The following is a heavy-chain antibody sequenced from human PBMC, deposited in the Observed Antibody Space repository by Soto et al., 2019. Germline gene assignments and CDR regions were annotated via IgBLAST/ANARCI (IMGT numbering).Heavy chain of an antibody. CDR1: AYTFTGYY. J-gene: IGHJ6*02. V-gene: IGHV1-2*04. CDR2: INPNSGGT. Sequence: ASVKVSCNASAYTFTGYYMHWVRQAPGQGLEWMGWINPNSGGTNYAQKFQGWVTMTRDTSISTAYMELSRLRSDDTAVYYCARVFSRGYYYYGMDVWGQGTTVTVFS. D-gene: IGHD3-10*01. CDR3: ARVFSRGYYYYGMDV.